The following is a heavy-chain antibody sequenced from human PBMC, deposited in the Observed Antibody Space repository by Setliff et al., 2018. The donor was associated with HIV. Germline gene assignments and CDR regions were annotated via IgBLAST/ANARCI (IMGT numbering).Heavy chain of an antibody. CDR1: GFTFSSYD. Sequence: GGSLRLSCAASGFTFSSYDMQWVRQAPGKGLEWVSAIGIAGDAYYAGSVKGRFTISRENAKNSLYLHVNSLTAGDTAVYYCARRGIIGTSHYHGMDVWGQGTTVTVSS. CDR2: IGIAGDA. J-gene: IGHJ6*02. V-gene: IGHV3-13*01. CDR3: ARRGIIGTSHYHGMDV. D-gene: IGHD1-20*01.